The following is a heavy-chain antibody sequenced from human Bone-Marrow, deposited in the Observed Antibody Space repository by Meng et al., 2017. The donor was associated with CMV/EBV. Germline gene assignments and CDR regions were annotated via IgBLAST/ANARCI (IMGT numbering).Heavy chain of an antibody. Sequence: SGTLSLTCTVSGGSISSSSYYWGWIRQPPGKGLEWIGSIYYSGSTYYNPSLKSRVTISVDTSKNQFSLKLSSVTAADTAVYYCARLTQPYSSSEDYWGQGTLVTVSS. CDR2: IYYSGST. CDR3: ARLTQPYSSSEDY. CDR1: GGSISSSSYY. D-gene: IGHD6-13*01. J-gene: IGHJ4*02. V-gene: IGHV4-39*07.